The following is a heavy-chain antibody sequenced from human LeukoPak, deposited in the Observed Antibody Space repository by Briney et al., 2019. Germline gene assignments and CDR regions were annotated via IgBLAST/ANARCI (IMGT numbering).Heavy chain of an antibody. CDR2: IYYSGNT. Sequence: KPSETLSLTCTVSGGSISSSSYYWGWIRQPPGKGLEWIGSIYYSGNTYYNPSLKSRVTISLDTSQNQFSLKLTSVTPADTAVYYCAKTAKYYYGSETYYFFEYWGQGTLVTVSS. J-gene: IGHJ4*02. D-gene: IGHD3-10*01. CDR3: AKTAKYYYGSETYYFFEY. V-gene: IGHV4-39*07. CDR1: GGSISSSSYY.